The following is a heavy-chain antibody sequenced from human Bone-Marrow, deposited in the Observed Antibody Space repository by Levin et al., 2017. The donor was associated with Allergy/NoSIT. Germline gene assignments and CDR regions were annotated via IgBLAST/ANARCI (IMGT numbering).Heavy chain of an antibody. D-gene: IGHD5-18*01. CDR3: ARSGPPLWAHFDY. J-gene: IGHJ4*02. Sequence: PSETLSLTCAASGFTFSSSSMNWVRQAPGKGLEWVSYISGSSSTIYYADSVKGRFTISRDNAKNSLYLQMNSLRDEDTAVYYCARSGPPLWAHFDYWGQGTLVTVSS. V-gene: IGHV3-48*02. CDR2: ISGSSSTI. CDR1: GFTFSSSS.